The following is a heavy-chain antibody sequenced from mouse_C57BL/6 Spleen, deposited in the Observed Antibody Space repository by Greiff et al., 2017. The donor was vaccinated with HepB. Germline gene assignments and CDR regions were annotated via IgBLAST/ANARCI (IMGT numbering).Heavy chain of an antibody. V-gene: IGHV1-15*01. CDR2: IDPETGGT. D-gene: IGHD2-4*01. CDR3: TRKVITSFAY. Sequence: QVQLQQSGAELVRPGASVTLSCKASGYTFTDYEMHWVKQTPVHGLEWIGAIDPETGGTAYNQKFKGKAILTADKSSSTAYMELRSLTSEDSAVYYCTRKVITSFAYWGQGTLVTVSA. CDR1: GYTFTDYE. J-gene: IGHJ3*01.